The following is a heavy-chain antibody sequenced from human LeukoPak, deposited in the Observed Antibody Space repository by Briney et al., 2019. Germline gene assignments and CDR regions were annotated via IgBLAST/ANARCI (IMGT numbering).Heavy chain of an antibody. D-gene: IGHD3-22*01. CDR3: ARAFNYYDSSGTRWYFDL. Sequence: PSETLSLTCTVSGYSISSGYYWGWIRQPPGKGLEWIGSIYHSGSTYYNPSLKSRVTISVDTSKNQFSLKLSSVTAADTAVYYCARAFNYYDSSGTRWYFDLWGRGTLVTVSS. J-gene: IGHJ2*01. CDR2: IYHSGST. V-gene: IGHV4-38-2*02. CDR1: GYSISSGYY.